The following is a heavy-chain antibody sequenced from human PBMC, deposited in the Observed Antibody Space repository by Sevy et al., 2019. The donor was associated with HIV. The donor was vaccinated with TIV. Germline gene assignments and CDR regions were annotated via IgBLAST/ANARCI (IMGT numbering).Heavy chain of an antibody. J-gene: IGHJ4*02. CDR3: ASLAVAGTGYFDY. V-gene: IGHV3-21*01. D-gene: IGHD6-19*01. Sequence: VGSLRLSCAASGFTFSSYSMNWVRQAPGKGLEWVSSISSSSSYINYADSVKGRFTISRDNAKNSLYLQMNSLRAEDTAVYYCASLAVAGTGYFDYWGQGTLVTVSS. CDR1: GFTFSSYS. CDR2: ISSSSSYI.